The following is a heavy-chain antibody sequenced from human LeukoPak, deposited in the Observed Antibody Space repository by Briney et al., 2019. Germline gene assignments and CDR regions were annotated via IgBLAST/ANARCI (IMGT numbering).Heavy chain of an antibody. Sequence: PSETLSLTCTVSGYSISTSYYWGWIRQPPGKGLEWIGSIYHSGNTYYNPSLKSRVTISVDTSKNQFSLQLNSVTPEDTAVYYCARNVRLGSGELSFAPFKNWFDPWGQGTLVTVSS. CDR3: ARNVRLGSGELSFAPFKNWFDP. D-gene: IGHD3-16*02. CDR2: IYHSGNT. V-gene: IGHV4-38-2*02. CDR1: GYSISTSYY. J-gene: IGHJ5*02.